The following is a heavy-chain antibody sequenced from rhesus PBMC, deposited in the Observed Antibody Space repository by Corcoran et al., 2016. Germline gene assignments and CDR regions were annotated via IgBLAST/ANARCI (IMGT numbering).Heavy chain of an antibody. CDR2: SYGSGSST. V-gene: IGHV4-169*02. CDR1: GGSISSSY. Sequence: QLQLQESGPGLVKPSETLSVTCAVSGGSISSSYWSWIRQAPGKGLEWIGYSYGSGSSTNDNPSLKSRVTMSVDTSKNQLSLKLSSVTAADTAVYYCASEYSNYASYWGQGVLVTVSS. J-gene: IGHJ4*01. CDR3: ASEYSNYASY. D-gene: IGHD4-23*01.